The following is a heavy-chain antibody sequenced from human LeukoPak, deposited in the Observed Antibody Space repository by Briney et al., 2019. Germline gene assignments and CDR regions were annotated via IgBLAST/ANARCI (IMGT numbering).Heavy chain of an antibody. D-gene: IGHD3-22*01. CDR1: GGSISSGSYC. Sequence: SQTLSLTCTVSGGSISSGSYCWGWIRQPAGKGLEWIGRIYTSGTTNYNPSLKSRVTISVDTSKNQFSLKLSSVTAADTGVYYCARAPLYYYDSSGYFPPLFDYWGQGTLVTVSS. CDR2: IYTSGTT. J-gene: IGHJ4*02. V-gene: IGHV4-61*02. CDR3: ARAPLYYYDSSGYFPPLFDY.